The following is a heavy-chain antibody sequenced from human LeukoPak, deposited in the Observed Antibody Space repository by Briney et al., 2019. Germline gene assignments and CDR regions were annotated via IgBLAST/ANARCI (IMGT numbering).Heavy chain of an antibody. V-gene: IGHV1-2*02. CDR1: GYTFTAYY. Sequence: ASVKVSCKASGYTFTAYYIHWVRQAPGQGLEWMGWINPNSGATNYAQKFQGRVTMTRDTPIGTAYMELRSLRSDDTAVYYCARGYYDSSGFDYWGQGTLVTVSS. CDR3: ARGYYDSSGFDY. CDR2: INPNSGAT. D-gene: IGHD3-22*01. J-gene: IGHJ4*02.